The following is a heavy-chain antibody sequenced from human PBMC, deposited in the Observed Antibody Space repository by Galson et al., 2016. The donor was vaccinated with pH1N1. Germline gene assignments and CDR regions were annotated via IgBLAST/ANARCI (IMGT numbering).Heavy chain of an antibody. CDR2: INPKSGNT. Sequence: SVKVSCKASGYTFTDYYIHWVRQAPGQGLEWMGRINPKSGNTHYSQNLKGRVTVTRDTSISTHYMELSSLRSEYTAVYYCARDDCRSTSCGGTEPYHSGMDVWGQGTTVTVSS. J-gene: IGHJ6*02. D-gene: IGHD2-2*01. CDR3: ARDDCRSTSCGGTEPYHSGMDV. CDR1: GYTFTDYY. V-gene: IGHV1-2*06.